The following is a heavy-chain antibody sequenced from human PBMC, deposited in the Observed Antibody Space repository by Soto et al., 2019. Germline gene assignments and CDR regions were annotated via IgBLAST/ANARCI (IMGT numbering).Heavy chain of an antibody. J-gene: IGHJ6*02. CDR1: GYTLTELS. Sequence: EASVKVSCKVSGYTLTELSMHWVRQAPGKGLEWMGGFDPEDGETIYAQKFQGRVTMTEDTSTDTAYMELSSLRSEDTAVYYCATSEGWSGYYSLWEYGXDVWGQGTTVTVSS. CDR3: ATSEGWSGYYSLWEYGXDV. V-gene: IGHV1-24*01. D-gene: IGHD3-3*01. CDR2: FDPEDGET.